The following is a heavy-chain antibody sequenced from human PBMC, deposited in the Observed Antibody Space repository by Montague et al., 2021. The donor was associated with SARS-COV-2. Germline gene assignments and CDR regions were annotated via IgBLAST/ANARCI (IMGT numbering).Heavy chain of an antibody. CDR1: GFTFSSYA. CDR2: ISYDGSNK. J-gene: IGHJ6*02. CDR3: ARDPDIVVVTATLYPFCMDV. D-gene: IGHD2-21*02. V-gene: IGHV3-30-3*01. Sequence: SLRLSCAASGFTFSSYAMHWVRQAPGKGLEWVAVISYDGSNKYYADSVKGRFTISRDNSKNTLYLQMNSLRAEDTAVYYCARDPDIVVVTATLYPFCMDVWGQGTTVTVSS.